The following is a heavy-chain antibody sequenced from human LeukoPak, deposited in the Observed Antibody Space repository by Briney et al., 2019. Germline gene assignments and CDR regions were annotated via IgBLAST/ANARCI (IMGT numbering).Heavy chain of an antibody. V-gene: IGHV4-34*01. CDR3: ARWKGYSSSWFFDY. CDR1: GGSFSGYY. CDR2: INHNGST. J-gene: IGHJ4*02. Sequence: SETLSLTCAVYGGSFSGYYWSWIRQPPGKGLEWIGEINHNGSTNYNPSLKSRVTISVDTSKNQFSLKLSSVTAADTAVYYCARWKGYSSSWFFDYWGQGTLVTVSS. D-gene: IGHD6-13*01.